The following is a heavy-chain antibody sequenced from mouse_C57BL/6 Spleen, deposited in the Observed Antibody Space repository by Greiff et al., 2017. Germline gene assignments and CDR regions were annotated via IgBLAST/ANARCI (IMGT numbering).Heavy chain of an antibody. V-gene: IGHV1-18*01. J-gene: IGHJ3*01. CDR1: GYTFTDYN. CDR2: INPNNGGT. Sequence: VVEPGASVKIPCKASGYTFTDYNMDWVKQSHGKSLEWIGDINPNNGGTIYNQKFKGKATLTVDKSSSTAYMELRSLTSEDTAVYYCARDLYQPRFAYWGQGTLVTVSA. D-gene: IGHD2-12*01. CDR3: ARDLYQPRFAY.